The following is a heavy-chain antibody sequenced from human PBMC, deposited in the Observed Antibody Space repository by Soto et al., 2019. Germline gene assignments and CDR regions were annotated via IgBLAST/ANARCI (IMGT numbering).Heavy chain of an antibody. CDR3: ARGQLRYFAPPWGVWFDP. Sequence: QVQLVQSGAEVKKPGASVKVSCKASGYTFTSYAMHWVRQAPGQRLEWMGWINAGNGNTKYSQKFQGRVTITRDTSARTAYMELSSLRSEDTAVYSCARGQLRYFAPPWGVWFDPCGQGTLVTVSA. J-gene: IGHJ5*02. CDR1: GYTFTSYA. CDR2: INAGNGNT. D-gene: IGHD3-9*01. V-gene: IGHV1-3*01.